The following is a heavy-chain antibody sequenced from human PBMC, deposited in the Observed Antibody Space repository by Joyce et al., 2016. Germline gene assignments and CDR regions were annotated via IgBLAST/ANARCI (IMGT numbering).Heavy chain of an antibody. Sequence: QVHLQESGPGLVKPSETLSLTCTVSGESGTSLFWNWIRQPPGKGLEWVAHISSTGSTKYNPSLKSRATISLDAPRNQFSLKLTSVTAADTAIYYCARDGGYYFDYWGQGTLVAVSS. CDR3: ARDGGYYFDY. CDR1: GESGTSLF. V-gene: IGHV4-59*02. D-gene: IGHD3-16*01. CDR2: ISSTGST. J-gene: IGHJ4*02.